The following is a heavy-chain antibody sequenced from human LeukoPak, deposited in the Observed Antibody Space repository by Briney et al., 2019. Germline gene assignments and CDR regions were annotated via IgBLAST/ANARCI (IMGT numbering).Heavy chain of an antibody. V-gene: IGHV3-53*01. CDR2: FYAGGSI. Sequence: SGGSLRLSCVAPGFTVSSNHMSWVRQAPGKGLEWVSVFYAGGSIHYADTVKGRFSISRDNSKNTLYLQMNSLRAADTAVYYCARDKGSFDYWGQGTLVTVSS. CDR1: GFTVSSNH. J-gene: IGHJ4*02. CDR3: ARDKGSFDY.